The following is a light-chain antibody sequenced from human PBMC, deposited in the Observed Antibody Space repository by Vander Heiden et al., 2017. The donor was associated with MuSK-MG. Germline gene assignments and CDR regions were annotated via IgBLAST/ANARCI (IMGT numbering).Light chain of an antibody. CDR1: QSMSSQ. V-gene: IGKV1-39*01. Sequence: DIQMTQSPSSLSASVADRVTITCRASQSMSSQLNWYQQKPGKAPKLLIYAASILRGGVPSRFSSSRSGTNVTLTISSLQPEEFSAYYYRQSYSTSWTFGQGTKVEVK. CDR2: AAS. J-gene: IGKJ1*01. CDR3: RQSYSTSWT.